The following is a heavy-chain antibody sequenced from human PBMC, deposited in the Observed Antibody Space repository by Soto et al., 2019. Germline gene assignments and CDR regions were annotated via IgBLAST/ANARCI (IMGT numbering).Heavy chain of an antibody. CDR3: ARDRGRLVRFDP. Sequence: SETLSLTCTVSGGSISSGDYYWSWIRQPPGKGLEWIGYIYYSGSTNYNPSLKSRVTISVDTSKNQFSLKLSSVTAADTAVYYCARDRGRLVRFDPWGQGTLVTVSS. J-gene: IGHJ5*02. CDR1: GGSISSGDYY. D-gene: IGHD6-6*01. CDR2: IYYSGST. V-gene: IGHV4-30-4*01.